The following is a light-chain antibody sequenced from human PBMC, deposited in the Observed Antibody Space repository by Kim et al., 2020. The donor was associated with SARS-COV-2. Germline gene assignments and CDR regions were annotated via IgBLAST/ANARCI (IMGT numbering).Light chain of an antibody. J-gene: IGLJ3*02. CDR2: GYN. CDR3: QSYDNSLSVWV. Sequence: QRVTSSCTGTSSKIGARYDVNWYQHLPGTAPKHLIYGYNNRHSGVPARFSGSKSGTSASLAITGLQAEDEADYYCQSYDNSLSVWVFGGGTQLTVL. V-gene: IGLV1-40*01. CDR1: SSKIGARYD.